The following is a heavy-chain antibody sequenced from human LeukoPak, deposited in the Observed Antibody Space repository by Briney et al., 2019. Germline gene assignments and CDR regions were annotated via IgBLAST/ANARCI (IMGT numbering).Heavy chain of an antibody. J-gene: IGHJ4*02. V-gene: IGHV4-30-2*01. CDR2: IYHSGST. D-gene: IGHD5-24*01. CDR1: GGSISSGGYS. CDR3: ARDSGDGYNYPRFDY. Sequence: SETLSLTCAVSGGSISSGGYSWSWIRQPPGKGLEWIGYIYHSGSTYYNPSLKSRVTISVDRSKNQFSLKLSSVTAADTAVYYCARDSGDGYNYPRFDYWGQGTLVTVSS.